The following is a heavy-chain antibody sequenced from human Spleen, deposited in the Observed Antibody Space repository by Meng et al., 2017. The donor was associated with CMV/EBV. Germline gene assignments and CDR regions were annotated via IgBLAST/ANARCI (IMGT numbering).Heavy chain of an antibody. Sequence: SETLSLTCTVSGGSMNNYYWSWIRQSPGKGLEWIGYIYYSGSTNYNPSLKSRVTISVDTSKNQFSLKLSSVTAADTAVYYCARGLGYCSSTSCYTSGIYFDYWGQGTLVTVSS. J-gene: IGHJ4*02. D-gene: IGHD2-2*02. CDR1: GGSMNNYY. CDR3: ARGLGYCSSTSCYTSGIYFDY. CDR2: IYYSGST. V-gene: IGHV4-59*12.